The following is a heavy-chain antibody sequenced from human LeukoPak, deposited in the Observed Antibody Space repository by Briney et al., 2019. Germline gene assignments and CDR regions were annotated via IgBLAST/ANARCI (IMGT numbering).Heavy chain of an antibody. CDR3: AKARGLGIVGAHFDY. Sequence: GGSLRLSCAASGFTFSSYGMTWVRQAPGKGLEWVSTISGGGGTTYYPDSVKGRFTISRDNSKNTLYLQMNSLRAEDTAVYYCAKARGLGIVGAHFDYWGQGTLVTVSS. CDR1: GFTFSSYG. CDR2: ISGGGGTT. V-gene: IGHV3-23*01. J-gene: IGHJ4*02. D-gene: IGHD1-26*01.